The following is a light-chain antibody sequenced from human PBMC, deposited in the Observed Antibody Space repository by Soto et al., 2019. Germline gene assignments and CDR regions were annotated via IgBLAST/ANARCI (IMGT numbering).Light chain of an antibody. J-gene: IGLJ3*02. V-gene: IGLV2-14*01. Sequence: QSALTQPASVSGTPGQSITISCTGSNSDVGIYDFVSWYQHHPGRAPKLIVSEVSHRPSGVSNRFSGSTSGTSASLAITGLQAEDEADYYCQSYDSSLRGVFGGGTKLTVL. CDR3: QSYDSSLRGV. CDR2: EVS. CDR1: NSDVGIYDF.